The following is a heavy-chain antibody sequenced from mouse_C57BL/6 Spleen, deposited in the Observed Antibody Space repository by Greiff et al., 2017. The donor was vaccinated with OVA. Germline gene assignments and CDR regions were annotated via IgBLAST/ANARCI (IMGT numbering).Heavy chain of an antibody. CDR2: ISSGSSTI. CDR3: ARPYYGSREDFAY. V-gene: IGHV5-17*01. Sequence: EVKLVESGGGLVKPGGSLKLSCAASGFTFSDYGMHWVRQAPEKGLEWVAYISSGSSTIYYADTVKGRLTLSRDNAKNTLFLQMTSLRSEDTAMYYCARPYYGSREDFAYWGQGTLVTVSA. D-gene: IGHD1-1*01. CDR1: GFTFSDYG. J-gene: IGHJ3*01.